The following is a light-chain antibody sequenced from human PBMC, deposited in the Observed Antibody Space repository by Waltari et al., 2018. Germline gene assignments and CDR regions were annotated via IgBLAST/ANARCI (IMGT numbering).Light chain of an antibody. CDR3: MQALESPS. V-gene: IGKV2-28*01. J-gene: IGKJ4*02. CDR2: LGS. CDR1: QSLLHSSGYND. Sequence: EIVMTQSPLSLPVTPREPSSIPCRSSQSLLHSSGYNDLTWFLQKPGQSPQLLIYLGSIRASGVPDRFSGSGSGTDFTLKITRVEADDVGFYYCMQALESPSFGGGTKVEIK.